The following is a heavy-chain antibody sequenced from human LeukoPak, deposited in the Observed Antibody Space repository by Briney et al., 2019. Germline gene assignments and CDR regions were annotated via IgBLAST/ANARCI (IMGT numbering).Heavy chain of an antibody. CDR3: ARAKGSSSSFDY. J-gene: IGHJ4*02. CDR1: GGTFNSYA. CDR2: IIPLFSTS. D-gene: IGHD6-6*01. Sequence: SVKVSCKASGGTFNSYAISWVRQAPGQGRECMGKIIPLFSTSNYAQKFQGRVTITTDESTSTAYMELSSLRSEDTAVYYCARAKGSSSSFDYWGQGTLVTVSS. V-gene: IGHV1-69*05.